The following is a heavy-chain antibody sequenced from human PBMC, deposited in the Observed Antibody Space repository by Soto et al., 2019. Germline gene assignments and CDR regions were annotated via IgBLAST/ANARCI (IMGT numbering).Heavy chain of an antibody. V-gene: IGHV4-30-2*01. J-gene: IGHJ4*02. CDR2: IYHSGST. CDR3: ARRPGKWLAFDY. Sequence: PSETLSLTCAVSGGSISSGGYSWSWIRQPPGKGLEWIGYIYHSGSTYYNPSLKSRVTISVDRSKNQLSLKLSSVTAADTAVYYCARRPGKWLAFDYWGQGTLVTVSS. CDR1: GGSISSGGYS. D-gene: IGHD3-22*01.